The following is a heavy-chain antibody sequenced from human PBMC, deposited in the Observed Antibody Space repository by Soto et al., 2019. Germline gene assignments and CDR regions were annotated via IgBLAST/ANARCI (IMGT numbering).Heavy chain of an antibody. D-gene: IGHD3-22*01. J-gene: IGHJ5*02. CDR2: IYPGNSET. V-gene: IGHV5-51*01. Sequence: GESLKISCKGSGYSFTSYWIGWVRQMPGKGLEWMGSIYPGNSETRYSPSFQGQVTISADKSITTAYLQWSSLKASDTATYYCAKRSYNYDPSGFDYWFDPWGQGALVTVTS. CDR1: GYSFTSYW. CDR3: AKRSYNYDPSGFDYWFDP.